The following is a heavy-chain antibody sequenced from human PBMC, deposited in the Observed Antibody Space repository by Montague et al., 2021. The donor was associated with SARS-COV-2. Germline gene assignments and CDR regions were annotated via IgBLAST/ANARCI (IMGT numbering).Heavy chain of an antibody. CDR2: ISSSSSYT. CDR1: GFTFSDYY. Sequence: SLRLSCAASGFTFSDYYMSWIRQAPGKGLEWVSYISSSSSYTNYADSVKGRFTISRDNAKNSLHLQMNSLRAEDTAVYYCVSHIAAAGIDYWGQGTLVTVSS. CDR3: VSHIAAAGIDY. J-gene: IGHJ4*02. V-gene: IGHV3-11*06. D-gene: IGHD6-13*01.